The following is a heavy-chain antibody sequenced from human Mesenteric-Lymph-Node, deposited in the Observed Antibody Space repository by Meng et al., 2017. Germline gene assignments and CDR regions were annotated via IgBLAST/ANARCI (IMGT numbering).Heavy chain of an antibody. V-gene: IGHV1-2*02. CDR2: INPNTGVT. CDR1: GYTFTINY. CDR3: VRENWYYDL. J-gene: IGHJ2*01. Sequence: SVKVSCKASGYTFTINYMHWVRQAPGQGLEWLAWINPNTGVTKYAQQFQDRVTVTRDTSISTVYMEMSSLRSDDTAVYYCVRENWYYDLWGRGTLVTVSS.